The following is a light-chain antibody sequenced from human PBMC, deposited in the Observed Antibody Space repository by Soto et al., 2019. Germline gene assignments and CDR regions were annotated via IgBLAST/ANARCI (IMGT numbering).Light chain of an antibody. CDR1: QSISNS. CDR2: KAS. V-gene: IGKV1-5*03. J-gene: IGKJ2*01. CDR3: QQYNSDWNT. Sequence: DIQMTQSPSTLSASVRDRVTITCRASQSISNSLAWYQQRPGKAPKLPIYKASSLETGVPSRFSGSGSGTEFTLTISSLQPDDFATYYCQQYNSDWNTFGQGTKVDIK.